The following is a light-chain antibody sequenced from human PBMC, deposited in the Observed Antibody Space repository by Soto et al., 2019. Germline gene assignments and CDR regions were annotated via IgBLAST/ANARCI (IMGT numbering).Light chain of an antibody. CDR1: SSDVGGYNY. J-gene: IGLJ2*01. Sequence: QSALPQPASVSGSPGQSITISCTGTSSDVGGYNYVSWYQQHPGKAPKLMIYDVSNRPSGVSNRFSGSKSGNTASLTISGLQAEDEADYYCSSYTSINTLVVFGGGTKLTVL. V-gene: IGLV2-14*01. CDR2: DVS. CDR3: SSYTSINTLVV.